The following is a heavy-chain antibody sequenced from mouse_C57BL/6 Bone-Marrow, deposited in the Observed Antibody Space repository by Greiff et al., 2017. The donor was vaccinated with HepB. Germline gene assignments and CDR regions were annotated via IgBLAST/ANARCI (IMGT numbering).Heavy chain of an antibody. V-gene: IGHV1-5*01. CDR1: GYTFTSYW. CDR3: TRFFGRSPWFAY. CDR2: IYPGNSDT. Sequence: EVQLQQSGTVLARPGASVKMSCKTSGYTFTSYWMHWVKQRPGQGLEWIGAIYPGNSDTSYNQKFKGKAKLTAVTSASTAYMELSSLTNEDSAVYYCTRFFGRSPWFAYWGQGTLVTVSA. J-gene: IGHJ3*01.